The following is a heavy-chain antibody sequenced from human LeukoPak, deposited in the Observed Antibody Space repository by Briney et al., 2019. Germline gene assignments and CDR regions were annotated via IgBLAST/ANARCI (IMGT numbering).Heavy chain of an antibody. CDR3: ARDAF. CDR2: VNPSGGST. D-gene: IGHD3-3*02. Sequence: ASVKVSCKTSGYSFTSFYIHWVRQAPGQGLEWMGMVNPSGGSTISAQKFQDRVNMTTDTSTRTVHMEMTGLTSDDTGIYYCARDAFWGQGTQVTVSS. V-gene: IGHV1-46*01. CDR1: GYSFTSFY. J-gene: IGHJ4*02.